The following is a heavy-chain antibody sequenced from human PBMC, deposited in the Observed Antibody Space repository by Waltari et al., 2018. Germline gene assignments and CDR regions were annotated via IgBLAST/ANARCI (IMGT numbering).Heavy chain of an antibody. CDR2: IIPIVGTA. Sequence: QVQLVQSGAEVKKPGSSVQVSCKASGGTFSSYAISWVRQAPGQGLEWMGGIIPIVGTANDAQKFQGRVTITTDESTSTAYMERSSLRSEDTAVYYCAKVSSGINNWYVDLWGRGTLVTVSS. J-gene: IGHJ2*01. CDR1: GGTFSSYA. D-gene: IGHD6-19*01. CDR3: AKVSSGINNWYVDL. V-gene: IGHV1-69*05.